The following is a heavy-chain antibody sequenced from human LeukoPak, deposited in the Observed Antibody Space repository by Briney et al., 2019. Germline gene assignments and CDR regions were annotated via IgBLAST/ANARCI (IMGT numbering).Heavy chain of an antibody. D-gene: IGHD5-12*01. CDR2: ISGSGGST. J-gene: IGHJ4*02. V-gene: IGHV3-23*01. Sequence: GGSLRLSCAASGFTFSSYAMSWVRQAPGKGLEWVSAISGSGGSTYYADSVKGRFIISRDNSKNTLYLQMNSLRAEDTAVYYCASWLRLGSKSVTADYWGQGTLVTVSS. CDR3: ASWLRLGSKSVTADY. CDR1: GFTFSSYA.